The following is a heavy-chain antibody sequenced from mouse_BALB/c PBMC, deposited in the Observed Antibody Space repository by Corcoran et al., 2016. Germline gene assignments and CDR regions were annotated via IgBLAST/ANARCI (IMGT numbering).Heavy chain of an antibody. D-gene: IGHD4-1*01. Sequence: EVQLQQSGAELVKPGASVKLSCTASGFNIKDTYMHWVKQRPEQGLEWIGRIATANGNTKYDPKFQGKATITADTSSHTTYLQRSSLTAEDTAVDDRANWDWYFEVWGAGTTVTVSS. CDR2: IATANGNT. CDR1: GFNIKDTY. V-gene: IGHV14-3*02. CDR3: ANWDWYFEV. J-gene: IGHJ1*01.